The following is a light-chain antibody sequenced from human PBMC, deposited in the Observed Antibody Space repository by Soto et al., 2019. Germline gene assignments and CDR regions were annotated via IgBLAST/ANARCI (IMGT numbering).Light chain of an antibody. CDR1: RSFASSY. CDR3: QQYGSSPPYT. J-gene: IGKJ2*01. V-gene: IGKV3-20*01. Sequence: EIVLTQSPGTLSLSPGERATLSCRASRSFASSYLGWYQQKPGQAPRLLIYPASRRATGIPDRFSGSGSGTDFTLPISRLEPEDSAVYYCQQYGSSPPYTFGQGTKLEI. CDR2: PAS.